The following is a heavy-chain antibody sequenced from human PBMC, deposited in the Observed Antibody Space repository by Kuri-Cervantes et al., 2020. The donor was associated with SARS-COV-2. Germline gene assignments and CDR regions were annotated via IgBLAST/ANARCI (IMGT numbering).Heavy chain of an antibody. CDR1: GFTFSSYG. V-gene: IGHV3-30*02. CDR3: ARDYSGADY. Sequence: LSLTCAASGFTFSSYGMHWVRQAPGKGLEWVAFIRYDGSNKYYADSVKGRFTISRDNSKNTLYLQINSLRAEDTAVYYCARDYSGADYWGQGTLVTVSS. D-gene: IGHD1-26*01. J-gene: IGHJ4*02. CDR2: IRYDGSNK.